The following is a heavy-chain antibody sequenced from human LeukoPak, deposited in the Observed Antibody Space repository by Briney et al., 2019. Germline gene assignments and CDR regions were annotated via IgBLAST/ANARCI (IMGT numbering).Heavy chain of an antibody. J-gene: IGHJ6*02. Sequence: SETLSLTCTVSGGSISSGDCYWSWIRQPPGKGLEWIGYIFYSGSTYYNPSLKSRLFISVDTSRNQFSLKLTSVTAADTAVYYCARDSAIFYGMDVWGQGTTVTVSS. CDR1: GGSISSGDCY. CDR2: IFYSGST. D-gene: IGHD3-3*01. CDR3: ARDSAIFYGMDV. V-gene: IGHV4-30-4*01.